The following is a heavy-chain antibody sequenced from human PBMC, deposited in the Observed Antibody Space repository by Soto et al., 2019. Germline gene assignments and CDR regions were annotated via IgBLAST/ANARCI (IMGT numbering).Heavy chain of an antibody. J-gene: IGHJ4*02. CDR3: AKAAMTTVNTGGLDF. V-gene: IGHV3-9*01. Sequence: EVQLVESGGGLVQPGRSLRLSCAASGFTFDDYAMHWVRQAPGKGLEWVSSINWNSGEIGYADSLEGRITISSDNAKNSLYLQMNSLRTEDTAFYYCAKAAMTTVNTGGLDFWGQGTLVTVSP. CDR1: GFTFDDYA. D-gene: IGHD4-17*01. CDR2: INWNSGEI.